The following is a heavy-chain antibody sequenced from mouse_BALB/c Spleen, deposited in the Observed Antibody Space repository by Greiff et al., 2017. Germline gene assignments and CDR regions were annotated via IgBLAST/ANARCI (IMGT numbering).Heavy chain of an antibody. J-gene: IGHJ2*01. D-gene: IGHD1-1*01. V-gene: IGHV1-7*01. CDR2: INPSTGYT. CDR3: ARGRPVVGDYFDY. CDR1: GYTFTSYW. Sequence: QVQLQQSGAELAKPGASVKMSCKASGYTFTSYWMHWVKQRPGQGLEWIGYINPSTGYTEYNQKFKDKATLTADKSSSTAYMQLSSLTSEDSAVYYCARGRPVVGDYFDYWGQGTTLTVSS.